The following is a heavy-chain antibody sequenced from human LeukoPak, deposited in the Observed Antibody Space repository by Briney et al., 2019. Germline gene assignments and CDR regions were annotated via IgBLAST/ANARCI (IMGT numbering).Heavy chain of an antibody. CDR1: GYSFTSYW. V-gene: IGHV5-10-1*01. Sequence: PGESLRISCKGSGYSFTSYWISWVRQMPGKGLEWMGRIDPSDSYTNYSPSFQGHVTISADKSISTAYLQWSSLKASDTAMYYCASTMGGVYERIDYWGQGTLVTVSS. J-gene: IGHJ4*02. CDR3: ASTMGGVYERIDY. D-gene: IGHD6-13*01. CDR2: IDPSDSYT.